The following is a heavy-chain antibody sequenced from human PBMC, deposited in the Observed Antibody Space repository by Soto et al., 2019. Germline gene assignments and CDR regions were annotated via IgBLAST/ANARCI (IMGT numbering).Heavy chain of an antibody. CDR2: IWYDGSNK. CDR1: GFTFSSYG. CDR3: AKPVAGTDLYTSIFDY. Sequence: GGSLRLSCAASGFTFSSYGMHWVRQAPGKGLEWVAVIWYDGSNKYYAASVKGRFTISRDNSKNTLYLQMNSLRAEDTALYYCAKPVAGTDLYTSIFDYWGQGTLVTVSS. D-gene: IGHD6-19*01. V-gene: IGHV3-30*02. J-gene: IGHJ4*02.